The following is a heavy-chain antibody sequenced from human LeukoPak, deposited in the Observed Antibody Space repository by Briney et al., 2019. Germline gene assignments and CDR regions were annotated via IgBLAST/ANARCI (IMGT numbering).Heavy chain of an antibody. J-gene: IGHJ5*02. CDR2: ITGSGAST. CDR3: ARDFRSGFPNWFDP. Sequence: GGSLRLSCAASRFTFSSYAMTWVRQAPGKGLEWVSAITGSGASTFYADSVKGRFTISRDNSKNTLYLQMNSLRAEDAAVYYCARDFRSGFPNWFDPWGQGALVTVSS. V-gene: IGHV3-23*01. CDR1: RFTFSSYA. D-gene: IGHD3-3*01.